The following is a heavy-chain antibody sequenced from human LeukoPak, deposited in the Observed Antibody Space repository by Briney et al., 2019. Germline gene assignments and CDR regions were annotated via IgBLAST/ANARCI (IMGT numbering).Heavy chain of an antibody. CDR1: GFTFSNHG. CDR2: IWFDGSNK. J-gene: IGHJ4*02. V-gene: IGHV3-33*01. D-gene: IGHD5-18*01. CDR3: ARGVPLYGYHYGLDY. Sequence: GGSLRLSCAASGFTFSNHGMHCVRQAPGKGLEWVTFIWFDGSNKNYIDSVKGRFTISRDNSKNTLYLQMNSLRVEDTAVYYCARGVPLYGYHYGLDYWGQGTLVTVSS.